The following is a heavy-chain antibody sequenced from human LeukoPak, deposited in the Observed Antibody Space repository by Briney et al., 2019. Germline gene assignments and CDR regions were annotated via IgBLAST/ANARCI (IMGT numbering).Heavy chain of an antibody. J-gene: IGHJ4*02. CDR3: AREDRYSGYFDY. Sequence: SETLSLTCAVSGGSISSGGYSWSWIRQPPGKGLEWIGYIYYSGSTYYNPSLKSRVTISVDTSKNQFSLKLSSVTAADTAVYYCAREDRYSGYFDYWGQGTLVTVSS. V-gene: IGHV4-30-4*07. CDR2: IYYSGST. D-gene: IGHD5-12*01. CDR1: GGSISSGGYS.